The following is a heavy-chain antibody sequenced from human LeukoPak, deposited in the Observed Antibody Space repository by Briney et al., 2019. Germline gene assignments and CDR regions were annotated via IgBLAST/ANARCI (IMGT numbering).Heavy chain of an antibody. CDR1: GFTFSSYA. CDR3: ARGNIVEDRSCYYDYHGMDV. Sequence: GGSLRLSCAASGFTFSSYAMHWVRQAPGKGLEWVAVISYDGSNKYYADSVKGRFTISRDNSKNTLYLQMNSLRAEDTAVYYCARGNIVEDRSCYYDYHGMDVWGQGTTVTVSS. CDR2: ISYDGSNK. J-gene: IGHJ6*02. V-gene: IGHV3-30-3*01. D-gene: IGHD1-26*01.